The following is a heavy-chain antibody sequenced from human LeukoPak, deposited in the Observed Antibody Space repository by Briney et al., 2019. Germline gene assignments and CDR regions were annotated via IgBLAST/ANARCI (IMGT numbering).Heavy chain of an antibody. CDR1: GGTFSSYA. CDR2: IIPIFGTA. V-gene: IGHV1-69*06. J-gene: IGHJ4*02. Sequence: SVKVSCKASGGTFSSYAISWVRRAPGQGLEWMGGIIPIFGTANYAQKFQGRVTITADKSTSTAYMELSSLRSEDTAVYYCASSEVKYDILTGYTAVGYYFDYWGQGTLVTVSS. CDR3: ASSEVKYDILTGYTAVGYYFDY. D-gene: IGHD3-9*01.